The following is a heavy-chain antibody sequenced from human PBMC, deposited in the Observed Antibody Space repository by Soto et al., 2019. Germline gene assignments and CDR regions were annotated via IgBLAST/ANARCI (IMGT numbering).Heavy chain of an antibody. D-gene: IGHD6-13*01. J-gene: IGHJ6*02. V-gene: IGHV4-39*01. CDR3: ARHSGYSSSWYLGGYGMAV. Sequence: PSELQSHTYTVAEGNIGSRSDYWSWKRQPPGKGLEWIGSIYYSGSTYYNPSLKSRVTISVDTSKNQFSLKLSSVTAADTAVYYCARHSGYSSSWYLGGYGMAVWVQRTTV. CDR2: IYYSGST. CDR1: EGNIGSRSDY.